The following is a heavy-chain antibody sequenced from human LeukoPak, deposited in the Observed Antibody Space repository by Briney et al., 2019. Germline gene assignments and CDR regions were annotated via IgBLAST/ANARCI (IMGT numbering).Heavy chain of an antibody. CDR3: ARDRNYCSSDRCYDAFDI. CDR1: GFNISPFW. Sequence: PGGSLRLSCVASGFNISPFWRTWVRQAPDKGLEWVANIRGDGSRLYYVDSVKGRFTISRDSAKNSLYLQMSNLRADDTSVYYCARDRNYCSSDRCYDAFDIWGQGTMVTVSS. CDR2: IRGDGSRL. J-gene: IGHJ3*02. D-gene: IGHD2-15*01. V-gene: IGHV3-7*01.